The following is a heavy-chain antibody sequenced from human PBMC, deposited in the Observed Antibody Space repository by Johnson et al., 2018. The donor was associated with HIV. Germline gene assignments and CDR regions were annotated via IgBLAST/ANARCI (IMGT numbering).Heavy chain of an antibody. CDR1: GFTIDDDA. V-gene: IGHV3-9*01. J-gene: IGHJ3*02. CDR2: ISWNSDTI. Sequence: VQLVESGGGVVRPGGSLRLSCAPSGFTIDDDAIHWVRQAPGKGLEWVSGISWNSDTIGYADSVKGRFAISGDNAKNSLYLQMNSLRAEDTALYYCAKGGPLFVDAFDIWGLGTMVTVSS. D-gene: IGHD3-3*01. CDR3: AKGGPLFVDAFDI.